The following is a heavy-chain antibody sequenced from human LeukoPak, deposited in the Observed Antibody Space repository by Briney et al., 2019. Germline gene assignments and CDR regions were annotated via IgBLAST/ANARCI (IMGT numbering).Heavy chain of an antibody. Sequence: PVGSLRLSCAASGFTFSSYGMHWVRQAPGKGLEWVAVIWYDGSNKYYADSVKGRFTISRDNSKNTLYLQMNSLRAEDTAVYYCARDKYSSWSYYFDFWGQGTLDTVSS. V-gene: IGHV3-33*01. CDR1: GFTFSSYG. CDR2: IWYDGSNK. D-gene: IGHD6-6*01. J-gene: IGHJ4*02. CDR3: ARDKYSSWSYYFDF.